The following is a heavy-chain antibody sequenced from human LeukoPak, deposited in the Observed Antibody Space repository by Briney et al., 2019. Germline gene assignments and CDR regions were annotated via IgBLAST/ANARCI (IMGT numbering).Heavy chain of an antibody. CDR2: ISSNGGST. D-gene: IGHD3-3*01. CDR3: AREGYYDFRSGPLPLDY. Sequence: PGGSLRLSCAASGFTFSSYAMHWVRQAPGKGLEYVSAISSNGGSTYYANSVKGRFTISRDNSKNTLYLQMGSLRAEDMAVYYCAREGYYDFRSGPLPLDYWGQGTLVTVSS. J-gene: IGHJ4*02. V-gene: IGHV3-64*01. CDR1: GFTFSSYA.